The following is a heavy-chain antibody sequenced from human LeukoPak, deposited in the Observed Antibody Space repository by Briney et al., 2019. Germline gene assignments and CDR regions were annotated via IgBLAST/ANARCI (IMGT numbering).Heavy chain of an antibody. D-gene: IGHD3-22*01. CDR3: ARVSSSSWYSGYLYMDV. J-gene: IGHJ6*03. CDR1: GFALSSYN. Sequence: TGGSLRLSCAASGFALSSYNMKWVRQAPGKGLEWVSSMSWRSSDIEYAASVKGRFTISRDNAKQSLYLQMSSLRAEDTAIYYCARVSSSSWYSGYLYMDVWGRGTTVTVSS. CDR2: MSWRSSDI. V-gene: IGHV3-21*01.